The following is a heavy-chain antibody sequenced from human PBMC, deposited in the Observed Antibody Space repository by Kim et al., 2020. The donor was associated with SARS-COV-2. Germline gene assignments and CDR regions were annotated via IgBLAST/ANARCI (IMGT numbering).Heavy chain of an antibody. J-gene: IGHJ6*02. D-gene: IGHD3-10*01. CDR3: ARVPTLITMVRGVTYYYYGMDV. CDR1: GGSISSSSYY. CDR2: IYYSGST. V-gene: IGHV4-39*07. Sequence: SETLSHTCTVSGGSISSSSYYWGWIRQPPGKGLEWIGSIYYSGSTYYNPSLKSRVTISVDTSKNQFSLKRSSVTAADTAVYYCARVPTLITMVRGVTYYYYGMDVWGQGTTVTVSS.